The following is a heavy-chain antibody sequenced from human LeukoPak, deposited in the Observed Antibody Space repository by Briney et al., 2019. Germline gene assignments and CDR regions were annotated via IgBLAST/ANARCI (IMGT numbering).Heavy chain of an antibody. Sequence: GGSLRLSCAASGFTFSSYAMSWVRQAPGKGLEWVSAINDNGGSTSYADSVKGRFTISRDNSKSTLILQMNSLRVEDTALYYCTKRVKYGGTWDHFADWGQGTLVTVSS. J-gene: IGHJ4*02. CDR2: INDNGGST. CDR3: TKRVKYGGTWDHFAD. D-gene: IGHD1-26*01. V-gene: IGHV3-23*01. CDR1: GFTFSSYA.